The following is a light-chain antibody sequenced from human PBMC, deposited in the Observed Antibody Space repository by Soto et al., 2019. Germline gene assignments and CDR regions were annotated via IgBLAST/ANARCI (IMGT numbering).Light chain of an antibody. V-gene: IGKV3-20*01. Sequence: ESVQKQRKGTLSFSPGERATLSCRASHSVSSSYLAWYQQKPGQAPRLLIYGASSRATGISDRFSGWGSGTDFTLVISRLEPEDFAVYYCQHYRATPLWTFGQAAKV. J-gene: IGKJ1*01. CDR3: QHYRATPLWT. CDR2: GAS. CDR1: HSVSSSY.